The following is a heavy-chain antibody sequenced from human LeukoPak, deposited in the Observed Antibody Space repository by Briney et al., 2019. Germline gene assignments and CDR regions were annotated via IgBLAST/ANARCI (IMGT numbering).Heavy chain of an antibody. Sequence: GGSLRLSCSASGFTFSGYAMHWVRQAPGKGLEYVSGISSNGGSTYYADSVKGRFTISRDNSKSTLYLQMSSLRAEDTAVYYCVKDSHFVMACSGGSCSFDYWGQGTLVTVSS. J-gene: IGHJ4*02. CDR2: ISSNGGST. CDR1: GFTFSGYA. V-gene: IGHV3-64D*06. CDR3: VKDSHFVMACSGGSCSFDY. D-gene: IGHD2-15*01.